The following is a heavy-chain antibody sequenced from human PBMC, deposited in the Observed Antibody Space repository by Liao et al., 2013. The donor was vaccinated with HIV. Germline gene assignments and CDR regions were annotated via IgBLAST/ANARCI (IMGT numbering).Heavy chain of an antibody. Sequence: QVQLQESGPGLVKPSETLSLTCTVSGGSISSYYWSWIRQPAGKGLEWIGRIYASGSTYYNPSLRSRVTLSIDTSKNQFSLKLNSVTAADTAVYYCAKAGPYGDYFDYWGQGTLVTVSS. CDR3: AKAGPYGDYFDY. D-gene: IGHD4-17*01. V-gene: IGHV4-4*07. CDR2: IYASGST. CDR1: GGSISSYY. J-gene: IGHJ4*02.